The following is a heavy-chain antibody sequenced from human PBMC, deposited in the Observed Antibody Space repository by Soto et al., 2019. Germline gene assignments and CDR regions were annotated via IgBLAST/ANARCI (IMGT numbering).Heavy chain of an antibody. CDR1: GGTFSSYA. Sequence: SVKVSCKASGGTFSSYAISWVRQAPGQGLEWMGGIIPIFGTANYAQKFQGRVTITADKSTSTAYMELSSLRSEDTAVYYCARLGYSYAPPMYYYYYGMDVWGQGTTVTVSS. J-gene: IGHJ6*02. D-gene: IGHD5-18*01. CDR2: IIPIFGTA. CDR3: ARLGYSYAPPMYYYYYGMDV. V-gene: IGHV1-69*06.